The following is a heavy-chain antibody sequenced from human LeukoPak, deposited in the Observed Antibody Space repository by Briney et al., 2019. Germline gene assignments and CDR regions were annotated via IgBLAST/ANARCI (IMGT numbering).Heavy chain of an antibody. CDR2: ISYSGST. D-gene: IGHD2-21*01. J-gene: IGHJ4*02. Sequence: SETLPLTCTVSGGSISSYYWSWIRQPPGKGLEWIGYISYSGSTNYNPSLKSRVTISVDTSKNQFSLKLSSVTAADTAVYYCARGRALFDWGQGTLVTVSS. CDR1: GGSISSYY. V-gene: IGHV4-59*01. CDR3: ARGRALFD.